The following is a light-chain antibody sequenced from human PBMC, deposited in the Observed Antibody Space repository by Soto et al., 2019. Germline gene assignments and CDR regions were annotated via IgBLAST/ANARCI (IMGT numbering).Light chain of an antibody. J-gene: IGKJ4*01. CDR3: QQYNNWPLT. CDR2: GAS. CDR1: QSLGSN. V-gene: IGKV3-15*01. Sequence: EMVMTQSPATVSVSPGERATLSCRASQSLGSNLAWYQQKPGQAPRLLIYGASTRATGIPARFSGSGSGTDFTLTISSLQSEDFAVYYCQQYNNWPLTFGGGTNVEI.